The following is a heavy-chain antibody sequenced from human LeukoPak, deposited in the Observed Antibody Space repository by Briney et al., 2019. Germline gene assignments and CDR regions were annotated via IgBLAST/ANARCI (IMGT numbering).Heavy chain of an antibody. V-gene: IGHV3-23*01. CDR2: ISGSGGST. CDR3: AKGLVDWLLGGAFDI. Sequence: GGSLRLSCAASGFTFSSYAMSWVRQAPGKGLEWVSAISGSGGSTYYADSVKGRFTISRDNSKNTLYLQMNSLTAVDTAVYYCAKGLVDWLLGGAFDIWGQGTMVTVSS. CDR1: GFTFSSYA. D-gene: IGHD3-9*01. J-gene: IGHJ3*02.